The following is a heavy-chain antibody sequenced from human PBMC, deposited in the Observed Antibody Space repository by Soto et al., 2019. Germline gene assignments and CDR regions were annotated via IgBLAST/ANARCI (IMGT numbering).Heavy chain of an antibody. CDR1: GFTFGNYA. V-gene: IGHV3-23*01. CDR3: ATKGGGTYEGYYFDY. D-gene: IGHD1-26*01. CDR2: INGLFSGSAGST. J-gene: IGHJ4*02. Sequence: EVQLLESGGDLVQPGGSLRLSCAASGFTFGNYAMTWVRLAPGKGLEWVSDINGLFSGSAGSTYYAESVKGRFSVSRDNYKNTISPQMNSLRAEDAAVYYCATKGGGTYEGYYFDYWGQGTLGTVSS.